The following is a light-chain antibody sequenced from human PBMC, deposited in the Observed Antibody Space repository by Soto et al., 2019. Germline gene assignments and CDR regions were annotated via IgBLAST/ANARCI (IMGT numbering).Light chain of an antibody. CDR1: SSDVGGYNY. V-gene: IGLV2-14*03. CDR3: SSYTSSNAVV. J-gene: IGLJ2*01. CDR2: DVA. Sequence: QSALTQPASVSGSPGQSITISCTGTSSDVGGYNYVSWYQQHPGKAPKLMIYDVANRTSGVSIRFSGSKSDNTASLTISGLQAEDEADYYCSSYTSSNAVVFGGGTKVTVL.